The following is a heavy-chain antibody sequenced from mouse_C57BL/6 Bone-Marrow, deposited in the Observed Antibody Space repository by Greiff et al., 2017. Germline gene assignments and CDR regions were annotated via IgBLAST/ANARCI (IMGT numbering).Heavy chain of an antibody. CDR1: GYTFTSYW. Sequence: VQLQQPGAELVKPGASVKLSCKASGYTFTSYWMQWVKQRPGQGLEWIGEIDPSDSCTNYNSKFKGKATLTVDTSSSTAYMQLSSLTSEDAAVYYCAREDGNSFAYWGQGTLVTVSA. D-gene: IGHD2-1*01. CDR3: AREDGNSFAY. CDR2: IDPSDSCT. V-gene: IGHV1-50*01. J-gene: IGHJ3*01.